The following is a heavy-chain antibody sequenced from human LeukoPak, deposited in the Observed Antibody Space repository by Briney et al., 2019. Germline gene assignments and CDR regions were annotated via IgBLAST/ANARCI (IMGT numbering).Heavy chain of an antibody. J-gene: IGHJ4*02. CDR1: GGSISNYY. CDR3: ARSHGSGSYYNLNDY. CDR2: IYYSGST. D-gene: IGHD3-10*01. V-gene: IGHV4-59*01. Sequence: SETLSLTCTVSGGSISNYYWSWLRQPPGKGLEGIGYIYYSGSTNYNPSLRSRVTISVDTSKNQFSLKLSSVTAADTAVYYCARSHGSGSYYNLNDYWGQGTLVTVSS.